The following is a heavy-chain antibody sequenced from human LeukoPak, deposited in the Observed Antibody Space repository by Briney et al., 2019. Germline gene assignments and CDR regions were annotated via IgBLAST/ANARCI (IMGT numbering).Heavy chain of an antibody. J-gene: IGHJ3*02. D-gene: IGHD4-23*01. CDR2: ISAYNGNT. V-gene: IGHV1-18*01. CDR1: GCTFTSYG. CDR3: ARGATVEKGAFDI. Sequence: ASVKVSCKASGCTFTSYGISWVRQAPGQGLEWMGWISAYNGNTNYAQKLQGRVTMTTDTSTSTVYMELSSLRSEDTAVYYCARGATVEKGAFDIWGQGTMVTVSS.